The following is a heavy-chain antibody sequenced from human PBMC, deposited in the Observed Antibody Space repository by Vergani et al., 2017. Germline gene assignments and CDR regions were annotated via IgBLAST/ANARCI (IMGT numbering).Heavy chain of an antibody. CDR1: GGSFTSYH. CDR2: IDHTGRP. J-gene: IGHJ6*03. D-gene: IGHD2-8*01. Sequence: QVQLQQWGGGLLKPSETLSLTCVVNGGSFTSYHWTWIRQSPGAGLEWVGDIDHTGRPDYNPSLKSRLTMSVDKSRNQFSLTLNSVTATDTAIYFCARVNTXTNGHLYYYYYMDVWGQGTAVTVS. CDR3: ARVNTXTNGHLYYYYYMDV. V-gene: IGHV4-34*01.